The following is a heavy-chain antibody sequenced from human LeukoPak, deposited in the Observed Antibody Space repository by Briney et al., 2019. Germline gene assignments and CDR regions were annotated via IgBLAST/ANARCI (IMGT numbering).Heavy chain of an antibody. CDR3: SKDISAGGLDV. CDR2: ISWNSGSI. D-gene: IGHD3-16*02. CDR1: GFTFDDYA. V-gene: IGHV3-9*01. J-gene: IGHJ6*02. Sequence: GGSLRLSCAASGFTFDDYAMHWVRQAPGKGLEWVSGISWNSGSIGYADSVKGRFTISRDNAKNSMYLQMNSLTIEDTALYYCSKDISAGGLDVWGPGTPVTVSS.